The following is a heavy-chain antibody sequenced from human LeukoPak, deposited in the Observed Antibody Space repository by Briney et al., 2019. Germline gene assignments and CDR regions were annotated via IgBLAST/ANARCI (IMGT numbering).Heavy chain of an antibody. J-gene: IGHJ5*02. Sequence: GGSLRLSCAASGFTFSSYWMYWVRQAPGKGPVWVSRINGDGSSTSYADSVKGRFTISRDNAKNTLFLQMNSLRAEDTAVYYCARRYCGSPSCVNWFDPWGQGALVTVSS. V-gene: IGHV3-74*01. D-gene: IGHD2-2*01. CDR2: INGDGSST. CDR1: GFTFSSYW. CDR3: ARRYCGSPSCVNWFDP.